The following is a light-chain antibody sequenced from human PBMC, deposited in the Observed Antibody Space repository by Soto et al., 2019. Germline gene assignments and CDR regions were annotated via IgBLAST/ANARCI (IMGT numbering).Light chain of an antibody. CDR2: GAS. CDR1: QSVSSRY. CDR3: QQYANSPPT. Sequence: EIVLTQSPGTLSLSPGERATLSCRASQSVSSRYLDWYQQKPGQAPRLLIYGASIRATGIPDRFSGSGSGTDFTLTISRLEPEDFAVYYCQQYANSPPTFGQGTKVEIK. V-gene: IGKV3-20*01. J-gene: IGKJ1*01.